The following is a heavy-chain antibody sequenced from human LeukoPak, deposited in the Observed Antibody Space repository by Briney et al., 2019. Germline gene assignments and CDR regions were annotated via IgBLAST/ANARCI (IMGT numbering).Heavy chain of an antibody. J-gene: IGHJ4*02. D-gene: IGHD5-18*01. Sequence: GESLKISCKGSGYSFTSYWIAWVRQMPGKGLEWMGIIYPGDSNTKYSPSVQGQVTISVDKSISIAYLQWSSLRASDSALYYCARLGYHFGQGDYWGQGTLVTV. CDR1: GYSFTSYW. V-gene: IGHV5-51*01. CDR3: ARLGYHFGQGDY. CDR2: IYPGDSNT.